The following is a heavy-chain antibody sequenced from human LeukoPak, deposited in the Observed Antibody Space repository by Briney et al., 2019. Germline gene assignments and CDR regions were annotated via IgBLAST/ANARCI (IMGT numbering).Heavy chain of an antibody. V-gene: IGHV2-5*01. Sequence: GPTLVNPTQTLTLTCTFSGFSLSTSGVGVGWIRQPPGKALEWLALIYWNDDKRYSPSLKSRLTITKDTSKNQVVLTMTNIDPVDTATYYCAHRGQWPPSYYYYYGMDVWGQGTTVTVSS. CDR2: IYWNDDK. CDR1: GFSLSTSGVG. D-gene: IGHD6-19*01. CDR3: AHRGQWPPSYYYYYGMDV. J-gene: IGHJ6*02.